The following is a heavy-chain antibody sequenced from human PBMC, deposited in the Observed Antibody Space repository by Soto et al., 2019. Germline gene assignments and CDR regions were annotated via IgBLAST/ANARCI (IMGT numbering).Heavy chain of an antibody. CDR1: GFTFSSYA. V-gene: IGHV3-23*01. CDR3: AKYPDYRLDYYYYGMDV. J-gene: IGHJ6*02. CDR2: ISGSGGST. Sequence: GGSLRLSCAASGFTFSSYAMSWVRQAPGKGLEWVSAISGSGGSTYYADSVKGRFTISRDNSKNTLYLQMNSLRAEDTAVYYCAKYPDYRLDYYYYGMDVWGQGTTVTVSS. D-gene: IGHD3-16*02.